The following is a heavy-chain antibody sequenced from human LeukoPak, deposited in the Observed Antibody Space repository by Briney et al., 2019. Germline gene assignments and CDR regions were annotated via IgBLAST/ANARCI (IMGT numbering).Heavy chain of an antibody. J-gene: IGHJ4*02. CDR2: IYSGGTT. D-gene: IGHD2-15*01. CDR1: GFTVSSEY. CDR3: ARDPYCSGGSCYGY. Sequence: TGGSLRLSCAASGFTVSSEYMSWVRQAPGKGLEWVSVIYSGGTTYYADSVKGRFTISRDNSKNTLYLQMNSLRAEDTAVYYCARDPYCSGGSCYGYWGQGTLVTVSS. V-gene: IGHV3-53*01.